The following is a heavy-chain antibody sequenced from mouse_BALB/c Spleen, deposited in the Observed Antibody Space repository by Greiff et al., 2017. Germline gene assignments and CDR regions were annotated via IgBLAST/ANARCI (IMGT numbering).Heavy chain of an antibody. Sequence: DVQLVESGGGLVQPGGSLRLSCATSGFTFTDYYMSWVRQPPGKALEWLGFIRNKANGYTTEYSASVKGRFTISRDNSQSILYLQMNTLRAEDSATYYCARDMAYYGSSFAYWGQGTLVTVSA. CDR2: IRNKANGYTT. D-gene: IGHD1-1*01. J-gene: IGHJ3*01. CDR3: ARDMAYYGSSFAY. V-gene: IGHV7-3*02. CDR1: GFTFTDYY.